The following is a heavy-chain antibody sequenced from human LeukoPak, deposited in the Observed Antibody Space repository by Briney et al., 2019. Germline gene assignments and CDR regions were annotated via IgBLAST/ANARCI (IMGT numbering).Heavy chain of an antibody. CDR3: ARSSSLATYDFCSN. V-gene: IGHV3-20*04. D-gene: IGHD3-3*01. J-gene: IGHJ4*02. CDR1: GFTFDDYG. Sequence: GGSLRLSCAASGFTFDDYGTTWVRQAPGKGLEWVSGINWNGGSTVYGDSVKGRFTISRDNAKNSLYLQMNSLRAEDTALYYCARSSSLATYDFCSNWGQGTLVTVSS. CDR2: INWNGGST.